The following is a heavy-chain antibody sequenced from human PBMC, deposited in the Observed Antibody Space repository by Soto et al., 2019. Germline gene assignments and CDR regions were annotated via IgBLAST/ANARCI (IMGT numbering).Heavy chain of an antibody. D-gene: IGHD3-3*01. Sequence: EVRLVESGGGLVKPGGSLRLSCAASVFSFSDNWMHWLRQAPGKGLEWVGRIKSRADGETTDYSAPVKGRFTISRDDSRDTFYLEMNRLKSEDTDMYYCAAYCAFGRGHYPHWGQGILVNVSS. CDR1: VFSFSDNW. CDR2: IKSRADGETT. CDR3: AAYCAFGRGHYPH. J-gene: IGHJ4*02. V-gene: IGHV3-15*07.